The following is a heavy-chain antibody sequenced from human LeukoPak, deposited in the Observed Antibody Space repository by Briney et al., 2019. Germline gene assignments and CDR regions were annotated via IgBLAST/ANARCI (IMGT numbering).Heavy chain of an antibody. D-gene: IGHD3-10*01. V-gene: IGHV3-23*01. CDR2: ISGSGGST. J-gene: IGHJ6*03. CDR1: GFTFSSYA. Sequence: GGSLRLSCAASGFTFSSYAMSWIRQAPGQGLEWVSAISGSGGSTYYADSVKGRFTISRDNSKNTLYLQMNSLRAEDTAVYYCAKDGEGYYYYYYMDVWGKGTTVTVSS. CDR3: AKDGEGYYYYYYMDV.